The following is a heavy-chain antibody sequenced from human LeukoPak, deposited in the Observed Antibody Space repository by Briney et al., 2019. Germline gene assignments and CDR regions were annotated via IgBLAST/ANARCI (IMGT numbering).Heavy chain of an antibody. D-gene: IGHD6-19*01. V-gene: IGHV4-59*11. CDR1: DGSLSGHY. Sequence: PSETLSLTCTVSDGSLSGHYWSWIRQPPGKGLESIGFVYYSGSTNYNPSLKSRVTISVDTSKNQFSLKLSSVTAADTAVYYCARESGQVAGDTLDYWGQGTLVTVSS. J-gene: IGHJ4*02. CDR3: ARESGQVAGDTLDY. CDR2: VYYSGST.